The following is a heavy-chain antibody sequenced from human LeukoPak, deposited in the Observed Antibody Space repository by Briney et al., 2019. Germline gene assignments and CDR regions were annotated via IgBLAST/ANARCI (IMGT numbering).Heavy chain of an antibody. V-gene: IGHV4-34*01. D-gene: IGHD4-11*01. CDR3: ARARPAPTRDHSMDV. Sequence: SETLSLTCAVYGGSFSGYYWSRIRQPPGKGLEWIGEINHSGGTNYNPSLKSRVTISVDTSKNQFSLKLSSVTAADTAVYYCARARPAPTRDHSMDVWGKGTTVTVSS. CDR1: GGSFSGYY. J-gene: IGHJ6*03. CDR2: INHSGGT.